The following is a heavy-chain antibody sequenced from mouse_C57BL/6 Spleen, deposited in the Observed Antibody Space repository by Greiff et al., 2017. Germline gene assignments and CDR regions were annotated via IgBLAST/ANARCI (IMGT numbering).Heavy chain of an antibody. J-gene: IGHJ4*01. CDR1: GFTFSSYG. CDR3: ARAPDGYYGAMDY. CDR2: ISSGGSYT. D-gene: IGHD2-3*01. Sequence: EVKVVESGGDLVKPGGSLKLSCAASGFTFSSYGMSWVRQTPDKRLEWVATISSGGSYTYYPDSVKGRFTISRDNAKNTLYLQMSSLKSEDTAMYYCARAPDGYYGAMDYWGQGTSVTVSS. V-gene: IGHV5-6*01.